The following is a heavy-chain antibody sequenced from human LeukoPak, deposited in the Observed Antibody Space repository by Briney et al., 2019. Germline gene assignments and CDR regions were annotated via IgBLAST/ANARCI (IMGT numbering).Heavy chain of an antibody. CDR1: GGTFSRYA. J-gene: IGHJ4*02. D-gene: IGHD2-2*01. Sequence: ASVKVSCKASGGTFSRYAVSWVRQAPGQGLEWMGGIIPIFGTANYAQKFQGRVTITTDEATNTAFMELRSLRSEGTAVYFCATAFSGFCSMTSCPGYYWGQGTLVTVSS. V-gene: IGHV1-69*05. CDR2: IIPIFGTA. CDR3: ATAFSGFCSMTSCPGYY.